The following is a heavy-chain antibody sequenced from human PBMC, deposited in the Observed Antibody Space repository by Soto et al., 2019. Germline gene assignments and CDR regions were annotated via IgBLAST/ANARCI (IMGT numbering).Heavy chain of an antibody. J-gene: IGHJ3*02. D-gene: IGHD3-22*01. CDR2: IDWDDDK. CDR3: ARIHYYDSSGYDAFDI. CDR1: GFSLSTSGMC. Sequence: SGPTLVNPTQTLTLTCTFSGFSLSTSGMCVSWIRQPPGKALEWLALIDWDDDKYYSTSLKTRLTISKDTSKNQVVLTMTNMDPVDTATYYCARIHYYDSSGYDAFDIWGQGTMVTVSS. V-gene: IGHV2-70*01.